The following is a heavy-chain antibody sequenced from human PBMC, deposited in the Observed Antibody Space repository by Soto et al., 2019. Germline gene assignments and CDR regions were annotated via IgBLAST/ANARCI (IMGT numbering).Heavy chain of an antibody. J-gene: IGHJ4*02. D-gene: IGHD3-10*01. V-gene: IGHV4-61*01. Sequence: SETLSLTCTVSGGPVSSGSYYWSWIRQPPGKGLEWIGYIYYSGSTNYNPSLKSRVTISVDTSKNQFSLKLSSVTAADTAVYYCARESLFRGSDYWGQGTLVTVSS. CDR1: GGPVSSGSYY. CDR2: IYYSGST. CDR3: ARESLFRGSDY.